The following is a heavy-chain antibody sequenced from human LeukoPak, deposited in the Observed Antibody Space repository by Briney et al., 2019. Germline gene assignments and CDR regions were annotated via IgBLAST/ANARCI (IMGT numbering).Heavy chain of an antibody. Sequence: GVSLRLSCAASGFTFSTYARSWVSQAPGKGLEWVSSISASGGSTYYADSVRGRFTISRDNSKSTLYLQMNSLRAEEPAIYYCAKEGSANSDRFYCYFDFCDRGNLVTVSS. D-gene: IGHD4/OR15-4a*01. J-gene: IGHJ2*01. V-gene: IGHV3-23*01. CDR1: GFTFSTYA. CDR3: AKEGSANSDRFYCYFDF. CDR2: ISASGGST.